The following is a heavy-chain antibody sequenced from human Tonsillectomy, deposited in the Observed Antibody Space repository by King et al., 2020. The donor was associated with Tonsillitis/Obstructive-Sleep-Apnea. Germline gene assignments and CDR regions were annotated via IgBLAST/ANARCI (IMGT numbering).Heavy chain of an antibody. J-gene: IGHJ4*02. CDR3: ARGTKWFRELLFGY. Sequence: VQLQQWGAGLLKPSETLSLTCAVYGGSFSGYYWSWIRQPPGKGLEWIGEINHRGSTNYNPSLKSRATISVDTSKNQFSLKRSSVTAADTAVYYCARGTKWFRELLFGYWGQGTLVTVSS. CDR2: INHRGST. D-gene: IGHD3-10*01. CDR1: GGSFSGYY. V-gene: IGHV4-34*01.